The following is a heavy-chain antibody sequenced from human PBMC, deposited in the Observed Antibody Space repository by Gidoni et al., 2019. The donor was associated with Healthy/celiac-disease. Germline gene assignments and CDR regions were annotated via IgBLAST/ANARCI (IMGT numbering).Heavy chain of an antibody. CDR1: GGSISSGDYY. V-gene: IGHV4-30-4*01. CDR2: IYYSGST. CDR3: ARGSNWFDP. Sequence: QVQLQESGPGLVKPSQNLYLTCTVSGGSISSGDYYWNWIRQPPGKGLEWIGYIYYSGSTYYHPSLKIRVTISVDTSKNQFSLKLSSVTAADTAVYYCARGSNWFDPWGQGTLVTVSS. J-gene: IGHJ5*02.